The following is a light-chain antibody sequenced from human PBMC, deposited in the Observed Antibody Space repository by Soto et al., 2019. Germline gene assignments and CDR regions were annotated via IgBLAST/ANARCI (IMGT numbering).Light chain of an antibody. CDR2: DAS. CDR3: QQRSDWPT. J-gene: IGKJ4*01. Sequence: EIVLTQSPRTLSLSPGERATLSCRASQSVSSYLAWYQQKGGQAPRLLIYDASNRATGIPARFSGSGSGTDFTLTISRLEPEDFAVYYCQQRSDWPTFGGGTKVEIK. V-gene: IGKV3-11*01. CDR1: QSVSSY.